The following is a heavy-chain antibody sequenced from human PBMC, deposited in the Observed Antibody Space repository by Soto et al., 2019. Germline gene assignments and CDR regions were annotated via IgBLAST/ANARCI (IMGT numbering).Heavy chain of an antibody. CDR2: ISSSGSTI. Sequence: GGLHRLSYAACGVNFSDYYMSWIRQAPGMGLEWVSYISSSGSTIYYADSVKGRFTISRDNAKNSLYLQMNSLRAEDTAVYYRARDFPWSGYSPFDDWGQGTLVTVSS. J-gene: IGHJ4*02. D-gene: IGHD3-3*01. V-gene: IGHV3-11*01. CDR1: GVNFSDYY. CDR3: ARDFPWSGYSPFDD.